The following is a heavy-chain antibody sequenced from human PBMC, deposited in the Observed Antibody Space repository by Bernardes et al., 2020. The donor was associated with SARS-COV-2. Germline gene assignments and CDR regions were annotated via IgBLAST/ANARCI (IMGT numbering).Heavy chain of an antibody. CDR3: ASGITIFGVFRS. D-gene: IGHD3-3*01. J-gene: IGHJ4*02. Sequence: ETLSLTCTVYDPSVSRDYGSWIRQPPGKGLDWIGNIYYRGSTNYSPFLQSRVTMSIDTSNSQVSLRLTSVTAADKAIYYCASGITIFGVFRSWGQGTLVTVSS. CDR1: DPSVSRDY. CDR2: IYYRGST. V-gene: IGHV4-59*02.